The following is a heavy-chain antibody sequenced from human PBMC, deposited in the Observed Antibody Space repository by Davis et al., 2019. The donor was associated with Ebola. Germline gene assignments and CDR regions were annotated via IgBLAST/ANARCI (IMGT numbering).Heavy chain of an antibody. CDR2: MFSSGST. CDR3: ARGGAGITSTTPRFDY. D-gene: IGHD1-1*01. J-gene: IGHJ4*02. V-gene: IGHV4-59*01. CDR1: GGSISSYY. Sequence: SETLSLTCTVSGGSISSYYWSWIRQPPGKGLEWIGYMFSSGSTNINPSLKSRVSMSVDKSKNQFSLKLTSVTTADTAVYYCARGGAGITSTTPRFDYWGQGSLVTVSS.